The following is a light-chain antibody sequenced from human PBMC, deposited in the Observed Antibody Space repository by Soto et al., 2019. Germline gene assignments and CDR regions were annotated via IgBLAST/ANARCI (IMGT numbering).Light chain of an antibody. CDR1: VLTKRD. Sequence: SYELTQPSSVSVSPGQTARITCSGDVLTKRDGRWFQQRPGQAPVLVIYKDRERPSGIPERLSGSRSGTTVTLTISGAQVEDEADYYCSCVADYTWVFGGGTKLNVL. CDR3: SCVADYTWV. J-gene: IGLJ3*02. CDR2: KDR. V-gene: IGLV3-27*01.